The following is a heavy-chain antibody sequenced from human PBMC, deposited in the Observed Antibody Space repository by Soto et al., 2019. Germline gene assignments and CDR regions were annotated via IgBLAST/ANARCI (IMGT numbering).Heavy chain of an antibody. V-gene: IGHV3-7*01. Sequence: EVELVESGGGLVQPGGSLSLSCAASGFTFSIYWMTWLRQAPGKGLEGVANIKQAGSEKYYLDSVKGRSTISRDDAKNSVYLHMDSLRVEDTAVYYCARVEGGYYGSGSYGFDYWGQGSLVTVSS. CDR2: IKQAGSEK. D-gene: IGHD3-10*01. J-gene: IGHJ4*02. CDR3: ARVEGGYYGSGSYGFDY. CDR1: GFTFSIYW.